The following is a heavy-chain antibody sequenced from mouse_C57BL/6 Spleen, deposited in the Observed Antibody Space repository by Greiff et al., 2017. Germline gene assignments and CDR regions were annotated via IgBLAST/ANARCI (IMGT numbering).Heavy chain of an antibody. Sequence: QVKLQQSGPGLVQPSQSLSITCTVSGFSLTSYGVHWVRQSPGKGLEWLGLIWSGGSTDYNASVISRLSISKNNSKSHVIFKSNNLQADDTAIYCCARYRRTGVFDYWGQGTTLTVSS. CDR2: IWSGGST. V-gene: IGHV2-2*01. CDR3: ARYRRTGVFDY. CDR1: GFSLTSYG. J-gene: IGHJ2*01. D-gene: IGHD4-1*01.